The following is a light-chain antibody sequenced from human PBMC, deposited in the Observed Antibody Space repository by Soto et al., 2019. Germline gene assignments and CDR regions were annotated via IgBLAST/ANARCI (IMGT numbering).Light chain of an antibody. Sequence: EIVLTQSPGTLSLSPGERATLSCRASQSVSSNYLAWYQQKPGQAPRPLIYGASSRATGIPDRFSGSGAGTDFTLPISRLEPEDFAVYYCQQYGSSPWTFGQGTKVEIK. J-gene: IGKJ1*01. CDR3: QQYGSSPWT. CDR1: QSVSSNY. V-gene: IGKV3-20*01. CDR2: GAS.